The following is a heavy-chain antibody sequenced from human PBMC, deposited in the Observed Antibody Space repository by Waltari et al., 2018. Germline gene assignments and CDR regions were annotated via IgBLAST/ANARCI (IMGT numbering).Heavy chain of an antibody. CDR3: ARAGLLGAFDV. Sequence: EVQLVESGGGLVQPGGSLRLSREASGVTLSRSWIHWVRQSPGKGLMWVSRINNDGSSTVYADSVKGRFTISRDDAKNTVSLQMNNLSAEDTALYYCARAGLLGAFDVWGQGTMVTVSS. J-gene: IGHJ3*01. V-gene: IGHV3-74*03. CDR2: INNDGSST. D-gene: IGHD2-15*01. CDR1: GVTLSRSW.